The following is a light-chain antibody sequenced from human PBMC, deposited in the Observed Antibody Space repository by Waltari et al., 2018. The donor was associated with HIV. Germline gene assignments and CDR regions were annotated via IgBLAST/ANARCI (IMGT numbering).Light chain of an antibody. CDR2: RND. CDR1: RSNIGKNC. CDR3: ATRDDSLSGWV. J-gene: IGLJ3*02. V-gene: IGLV1-47*01. Sequence: QSVLTQPPSAYGTPGRRVTIPCSGSRSNIGKNCVNWYPQFPGTAPNPLIYRNDPRPSGVPDRFSGSKSGTSASLAISGLRSEDEADYYCATRDDSLSGWVFGGGTTLTVL.